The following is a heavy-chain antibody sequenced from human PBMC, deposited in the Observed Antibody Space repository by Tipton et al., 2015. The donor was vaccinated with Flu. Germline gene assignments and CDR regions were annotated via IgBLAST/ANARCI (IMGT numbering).Heavy chain of an antibody. J-gene: IGHJ4*02. Sequence: TLSLTCTVSGGSISSGSYYWSWIRQPAGKGLEWIGRIYTSESTNYNPSLKSRVTISVDTSKNQFSLKLSSVTAADTAVYYCARAGYSYGALHFDYWGQGTLVTVSS. V-gene: IGHV4-61*02. CDR3: ARAGYSYGALHFDY. CDR1: GGSISSGSYY. D-gene: IGHD5-18*01. CDR2: IYTSEST.